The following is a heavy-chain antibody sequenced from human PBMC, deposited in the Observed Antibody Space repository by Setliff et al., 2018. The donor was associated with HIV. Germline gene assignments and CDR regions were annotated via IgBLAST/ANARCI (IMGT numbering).Heavy chain of an antibody. D-gene: IGHD3-10*01. J-gene: IGHJ6*03. V-gene: IGHV4-4*07. CDR1: CGSISSYY. CDR3: ARSGFGYYYYYMDV. Sequence: PSETLSLTCTVSCGSISSYYWNWIRQSAGKGLEWIGRIDTSESTNYNPSLKSRVTMSVDTYNHQFSLKLRSVTAADTAVYYCARSGFGYYYYYMDVWGKGTTVTVSS. CDR2: IDTSEST.